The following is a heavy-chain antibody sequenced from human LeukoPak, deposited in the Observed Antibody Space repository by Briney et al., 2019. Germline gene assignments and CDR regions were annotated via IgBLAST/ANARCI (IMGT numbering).Heavy chain of an antibody. CDR2: VNHSGST. CDR1: GGSFSGYY. Sequence: SETLSLTCAVYGGSFSGYYWSWIRQPPGKGLEWIGEVNHSGSTNYNPSLKSRVTISVDTSKNQFSLKLSSVTAADTAVYYCARGEWLRSWFAYWGQGTLVTVSS. J-gene: IGHJ4*02. V-gene: IGHV4-34*01. CDR3: ARGEWLRSWFAY. D-gene: IGHD5-12*01.